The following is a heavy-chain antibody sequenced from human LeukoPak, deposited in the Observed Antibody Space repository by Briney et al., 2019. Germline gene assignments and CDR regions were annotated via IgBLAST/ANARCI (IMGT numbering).Heavy chain of an antibody. J-gene: IGHJ4*02. CDR3: AHYGDYRFLYYFDY. CDR1: GFSLSTSGVG. Sequence: SGPTLVNPTQTLTLTCTFSGFSLSTSGVGVGWIRQPPGKALEWLALIYWNDNKLYSPSLKSRLTIAKDTSNNQVVLTMTNMDPVDTATYYCAHYGDYRFLYYFDYWGQGTLVTVSP. D-gene: IGHD4-17*01. CDR2: IYWNDNK. V-gene: IGHV2-5*01.